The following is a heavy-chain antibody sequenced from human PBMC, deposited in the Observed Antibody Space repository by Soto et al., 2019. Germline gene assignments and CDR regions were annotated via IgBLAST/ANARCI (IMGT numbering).Heavy chain of an antibody. D-gene: IGHD3-9*01. CDR2: IYYSGTT. CDR1: GGSISSSSYY. Sequence: SETLSLTCTVSGGSISSSSYYWAWIRQPPGKGLEWIGSIYYSGTTYYNPSLKSRVTISVDTSKNQFSLKLSSVTAADTAVYNCARRIRYFDWLLSPPDYWGQGALVTVSS. J-gene: IGHJ4*02. CDR3: ARRIRYFDWLLSPPDY. V-gene: IGHV4-39*01.